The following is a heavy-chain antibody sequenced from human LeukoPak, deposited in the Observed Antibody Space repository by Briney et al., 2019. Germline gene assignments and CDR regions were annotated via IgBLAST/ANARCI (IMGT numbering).Heavy chain of an antibody. CDR3: ATSGSYGFLQY. CDR1: GYTFTSYY. CDR2: INPSGGST. Sequence: ASVKVSCKASGYTFTSYYMHWVRQAPGQGLEWMGIINPSGGSTSYAQKFQGRVTMTEDTSTDTAYMELSSLRSEDTAVYYCATSGSYGFLQYWGQGTLVTVSS. J-gene: IGHJ4*02. D-gene: IGHD1-26*01. V-gene: IGHV1-46*01.